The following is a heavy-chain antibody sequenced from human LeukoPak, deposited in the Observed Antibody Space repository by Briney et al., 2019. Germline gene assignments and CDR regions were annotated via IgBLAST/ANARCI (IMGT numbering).Heavy chain of an antibody. J-gene: IGHJ3*02. CDR1: GFTFSSYS. CDR2: ISSSSSYI. V-gene: IGHV3-21*01. D-gene: IGHD6-19*01. CDR3: ARDYYSSGWRDAFDI. Sequence: GGSLRLSCAASGFTFSSYSMNWVRQAPGKGLEWVSSISSSSSYIYYADSVKGRFTISRDNAKNSLYLQMNSLRAEDTAVHYCARDYYSSGWRDAFDIWGQGTMVTVSS.